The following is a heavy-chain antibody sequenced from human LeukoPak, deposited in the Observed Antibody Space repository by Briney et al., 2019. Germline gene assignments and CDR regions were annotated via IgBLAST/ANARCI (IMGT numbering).Heavy chain of an antibody. Sequence: KSGGSLRLSCLASGFTFSDYYVSWVRQAPGKGLEWISYMSSRGYPTYYAESVKGRFTISRDNAKNTLYLQMHNLRTDDTAVYFCARVGIALTSPFNYWGLGTLVAVSS. D-gene: IGHD1-1*01. CDR2: MSSRGYPT. CDR1: GFTFSDYY. CDR3: ARVGIALTSPFNY. J-gene: IGHJ4*02. V-gene: IGHV3-11*01.